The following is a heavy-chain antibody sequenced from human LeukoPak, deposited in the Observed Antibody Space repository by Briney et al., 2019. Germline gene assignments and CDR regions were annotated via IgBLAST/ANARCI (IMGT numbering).Heavy chain of an antibody. V-gene: IGHV3-74*01. D-gene: IGHD1-7*01. J-gene: IGHJ4*02. CDR2: INGDERSR. CDR1: GFTFGDYW. Sequence: GGSLRLSCEVSGFTFGDYWMHWVRQPPGKGLVWVSRINGDERSRAYADSVKGRFTISRNNSKNTLYLQMNSLRVEDTGTYYCARDRAERNWTYHTLFDSWGQGTPVIVSS. CDR3: ARDRAERNWTYHTLFDS.